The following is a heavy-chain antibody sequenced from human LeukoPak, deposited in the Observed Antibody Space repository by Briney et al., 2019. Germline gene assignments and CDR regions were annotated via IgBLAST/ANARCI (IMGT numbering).Heavy chain of an antibody. Sequence: ASVKVSCKASGYTFTGYYMHWVRQATGQGLEWMGWMNPNSGNTGYAQKFQGGVTMTRNTSISTAYMELSSLRSEDTAVYYCARDQRDFWSGYYPVYYYYGMDVWGQGTTVTVSS. CDR1: GYTFTGYY. CDR2: MNPNSGNT. V-gene: IGHV1-8*02. CDR3: ARDQRDFWSGYYPVYYYYGMDV. J-gene: IGHJ6*02. D-gene: IGHD3-3*01.